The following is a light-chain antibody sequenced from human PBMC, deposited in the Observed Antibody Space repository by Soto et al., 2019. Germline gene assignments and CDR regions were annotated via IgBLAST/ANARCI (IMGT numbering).Light chain of an antibody. CDR1: QSLSSTY. V-gene: IGKV3-20*01. J-gene: IGKJ3*01. CDR3: QQYGTSPRSFT. Sequence: EIVLTQSPGTPSLSPGERATLSCRASQSLSSTYLAWYQQKPGQAPRLLIYGASSRATGISDRFSGSGSGTDFTLTISRLEPEDFAVYYCQQYGTSPRSFTFGPGTKVDIK. CDR2: GAS.